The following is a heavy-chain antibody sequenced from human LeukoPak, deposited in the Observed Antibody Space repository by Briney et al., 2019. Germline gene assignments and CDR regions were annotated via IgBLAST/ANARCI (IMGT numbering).Heavy chain of an antibody. CDR3: AKDGAIDPVG. CDR1: GFTFSSYG. D-gene: IGHD1-26*01. CDR2: ISGSGGST. Sequence: GGSLRLSCAASGFTFSSYGMHWVRQAPGKGLEWVSAISGSGGSTYYADSVKGRFTISRDNSKNTLYLQMNSPRAEDTAVYYCAKDGAIDPVGWGQGGLVTVSS. V-gene: IGHV3-23*01. J-gene: IGHJ4*02.